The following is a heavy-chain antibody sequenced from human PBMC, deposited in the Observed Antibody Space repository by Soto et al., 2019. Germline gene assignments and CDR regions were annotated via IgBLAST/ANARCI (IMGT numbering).Heavy chain of an antibody. CDR3: ARLLAARPYYYYYGMDV. CDR1: GYSFISYW. V-gene: IGHV5-51*01. J-gene: IGHJ6*02. D-gene: IGHD6-6*01. Sequence: CMEFAPKRSGYSFISYWSGLVRQMPWKGLEWMGIIYPGDSDTRYSPSFQGQVTISADKSISTAYLQWSSLKASDTAMYYCARLLAARPYYYYYGMDVWGQGNTVNVSS. CDR2: IYPGDSDT.